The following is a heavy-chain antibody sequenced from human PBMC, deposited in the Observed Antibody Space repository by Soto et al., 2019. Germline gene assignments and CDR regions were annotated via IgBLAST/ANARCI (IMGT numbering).Heavy chain of an antibody. CDR2: IYYSGST. Sequence: SETLSLTCTVSGGSISSSSYYWGWIRQPPGKGLEWIGSIYYSGSTNYNPSLKSRVTISVDTSKNQFSLKLSSVTAADTAVYYCAREVGYCSGGSCYPGASPVNWFDPWGQGTLVTVSS. J-gene: IGHJ5*02. CDR3: AREVGYCSGGSCYPGASPVNWFDP. CDR1: GGSISSSSYY. V-gene: IGHV4-39*07. D-gene: IGHD2-15*01.